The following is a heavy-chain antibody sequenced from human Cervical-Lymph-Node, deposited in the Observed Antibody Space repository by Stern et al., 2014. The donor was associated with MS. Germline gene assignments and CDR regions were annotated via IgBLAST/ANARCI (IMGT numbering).Heavy chain of an antibody. CDR2: IDWDDAK. CDR1: GFSLTTAGTR. Sequence: QVTLRESGPAVVKPTQALTLTCTFSGFSLTTAGTRVTWIRQPPGQALEWLAGIDWDDAKVSRASLKTRLTISKDPSKNQVVLTMTNMDPVDTAPYYCARSLAGVFDYWGQGILVTVPS. CDR3: ARSLAGVFDY. J-gene: IGHJ4*02. V-gene: IGHV2-70*04.